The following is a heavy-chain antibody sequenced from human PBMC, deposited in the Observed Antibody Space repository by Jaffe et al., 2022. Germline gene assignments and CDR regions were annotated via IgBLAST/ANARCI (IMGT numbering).Heavy chain of an antibody. Sequence: QVQLQESGPGLVKPSETLSLTCAVSGYSISSGYYWGWIRQPPGKGLEWIGSIYHSGSTYYNPSLKSRVTISVDTSKNQFSLKLSSVTAADTAVYYCARLGSGYSSSWYLDYYYYYYMDVWGKGTTVTVSS. CDR2: IYHSGST. D-gene: IGHD6-13*01. CDR1: GYSISSGYY. CDR3: ARLGSGYSSSWYLDYYYYYYMDV. V-gene: IGHV4-38-2*01. J-gene: IGHJ6*03.